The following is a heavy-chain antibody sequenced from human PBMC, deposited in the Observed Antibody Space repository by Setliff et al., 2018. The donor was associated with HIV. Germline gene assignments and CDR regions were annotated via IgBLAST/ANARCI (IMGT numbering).Heavy chain of an antibody. V-gene: IGHV1-46*01. CDR3: AREYHIPAADTRVGNYFDY. J-gene: IGHJ4*02. CDR2: SNPSGGNA. Sequence: ASVKVSCKASGYTFTSYYIHWVRQAPGQGLEWMGISNPSGGNARYAQKFQGRVTMTRDTSTSTFYMELSSLRSDDTAVYYCAREYHIPAADTRVGNYFDYWGQGTLVTVSS. CDR1: GYTFTSYY. D-gene: IGHD6-25*01.